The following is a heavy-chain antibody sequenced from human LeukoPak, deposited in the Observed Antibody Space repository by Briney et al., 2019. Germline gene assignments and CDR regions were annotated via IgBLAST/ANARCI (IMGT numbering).Heavy chain of an antibody. CDR3: ARNDLSLVITMVRGVTRTPAFDP. Sequence: SETLSLTCTVSGGSISSGGYYWSWIRQPPGKGLEWIGEINHSGSTNYNPSLKSRVTISVDTSKNQFSLKLSSVTAADTAVYYCARNDLSLVITMVRGVTRTPAFDPWGQGTLVTVSS. CDR2: INHSGST. J-gene: IGHJ5*02. D-gene: IGHD3-10*01. V-gene: IGHV4-39*07. CDR1: GGSISSGGYY.